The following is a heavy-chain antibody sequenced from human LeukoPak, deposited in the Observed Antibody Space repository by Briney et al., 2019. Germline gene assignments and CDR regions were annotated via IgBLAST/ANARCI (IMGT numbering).Heavy chain of an antibody. J-gene: IGHJ4*02. CDR3: AKGAMPYYDGSGYNYFDY. CDR1: GFTFSAYA. CDR2: MSGSGGMT. Sequence: GGSLRLSCAVSGFTFSAYAMSWVRQAPGKGLEWVSAMSGSGGMTYYADSVKGRFSISRDNSKNTLHLQMNSLRAEDTAVYYCAKGAMPYYDGSGYNYFDYWGQGNPVPVSS. D-gene: IGHD3-22*01. V-gene: IGHV3-23*01.